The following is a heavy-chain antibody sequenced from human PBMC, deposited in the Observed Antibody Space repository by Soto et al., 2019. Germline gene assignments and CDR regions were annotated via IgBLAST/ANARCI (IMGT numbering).Heavy chain of an antibody. CDR3: ARGTMLRGPGYYYAMDV. D-gene: IGHD3-10*01. J-gene: IGHJ6*02. Sequence: SETLSLTCTVSGYSISRNGYFWTWIRQHPGKGLEWIGYIYYSGSSYYNPSLKSRVIISVDTSKNHFSLNLTAVTAADTAVYYCARGTMLRGPGYYYAMDVWGQGTTVTVSS. V-gene: IGHV4-31*03. CDR1: GYSISRNGYF. CDR2: IYYSGSS.